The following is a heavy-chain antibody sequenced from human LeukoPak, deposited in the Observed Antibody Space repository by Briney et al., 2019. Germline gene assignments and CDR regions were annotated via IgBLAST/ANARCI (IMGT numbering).Heavy chain of an antibody. J-gene: IGHJ4*02. CDR1: GFTFSSYG. V-gene: IGHV3-23*01. CDR2: ISDNGGRT. D-gene: IGHD3-10*01. Sequence: GGTLRLSCAASGFTFSSYGMTWVRQAPGKGLEWVSAISDNGGRTFYADSVKGRFTISRDNSRNTLFLQMNSLRAEDTAVYYCAKVTYGSGTYGAFDSWGQGTLVTVSS. CDR3: AKVTYGSGTYGAFDS.